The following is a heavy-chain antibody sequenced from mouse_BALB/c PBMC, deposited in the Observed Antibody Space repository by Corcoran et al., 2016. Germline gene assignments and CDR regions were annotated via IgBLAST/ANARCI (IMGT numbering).Heavy chain of an antibody. CDR2: IYWDDNK. Sequence: QVTLKESGPGILQPSQTLSLTCSFSGFSLSTSGMGVSWIRQPSGKGLEWLAHIYWDDNKRYNPFLKSRLTISKDTYRNQVFLKITSVDAADTATYYCARSQLGQRGWVAYWGQGTLVTVSA. J-gene: IGHJ3*01. D-gene: IGHD4-1*02. CDR1: GFSLSTSGMG. V-gene: IGHV8-12*01. CDR3: ARSQLGQRGWVAY.